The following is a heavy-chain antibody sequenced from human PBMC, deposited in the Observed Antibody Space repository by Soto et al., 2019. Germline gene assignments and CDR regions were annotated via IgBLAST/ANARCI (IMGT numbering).Heavy chain of an antibody. CDR2: IYYSGST. J-gene: IGHJ5*02. Sequence: SETLSLTCTVSGGSISSSSYYWGWIRQPPGKGLEWIGSIYYSGSTYYNPSLKSRVTISVDTSKNQFSLKLSSVTAADTAVYYCARSNWFDPWGQGTLVTVSS. V-gene: IGHV4-39*01. CDR1: GGSISSSSYY. CDR3: ARSNWFDP.